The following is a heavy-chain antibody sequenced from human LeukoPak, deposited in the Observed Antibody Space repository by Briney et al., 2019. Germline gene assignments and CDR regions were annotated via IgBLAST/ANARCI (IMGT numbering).Heavy chain of an antibody. V-gene: IGHV1-69*05. CDR3: ARDTIFGVVIHYYYGMDV. Sequence: GASVKVSCKASGGTFSSYAISWVRQAPGQGLEWMGGIIPIFGTANYAQKLQGRVTMTTDTSTSTAYMELRSLRSDDTAVYYCARDTIFGVVIHYYYGMDVWGQGTTVTVSS. CDR1: GGTFSSYA. D-gene: IGHD3-3*01. J-gene: IGHJ6*02. CDR2: IIPIFGTA.